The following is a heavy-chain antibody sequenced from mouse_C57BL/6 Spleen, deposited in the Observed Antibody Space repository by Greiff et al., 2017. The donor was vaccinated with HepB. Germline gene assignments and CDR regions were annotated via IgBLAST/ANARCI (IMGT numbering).Heavy chain of an antibody. V-gene: IGHV1-82*01. CDR1: GYAFSSSW. Sequence: VQLQQSGPELVKPGASVKISCKASGYAFSSSWMNWVKQRPGKGLEWIGRIYPGDGDTNYNGKFKGKATLTADKSSSTAYMQLSSLTSEDSAVYFCARYEGDSLDYWGQSTTLTVSS. CDR3: ARYEGDSLDY. D-gene: IGHD3-3*01. CDR2: IYPGDGDT. J-gene: IGHJ2*01.